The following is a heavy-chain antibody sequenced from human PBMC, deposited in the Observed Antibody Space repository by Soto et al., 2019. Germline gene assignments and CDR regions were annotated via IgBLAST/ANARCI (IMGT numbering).Heavy chain of an antibody. J-gene: IGHJ4*02. Sequence: EVQLVESGGGLVEPGGSLRLSCAASGFTFVNAWMNWVRQAPGKGLEWVGRIKSKTDGGTTDNAAPVKGRFTISRDDSKNTLYLQMNSLKTEDTAVYYCARVGGEVRYFDYWGQGTQVTVSP. V-gene: IGHV3-15*07. CDR3: ARVGGEVRYFDY. D-gene: IGHD3-16*01. CDR2: IKSKTDGGTT. CDR1: GFTFVNAW.